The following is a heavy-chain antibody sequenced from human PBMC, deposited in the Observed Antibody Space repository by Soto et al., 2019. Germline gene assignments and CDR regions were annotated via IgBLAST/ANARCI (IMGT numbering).Heavy chain of an antibody. V-gene: IGHV3-72*01. CDR1: GLTFGDHY. J-gene: IGHJ5*02. CDR2: SRNKAKSYST. Sequence: EVQLVESGGGLVKRGGSLTLSCAVSGLTFGDHYMEWVRQAPGKGLEWVARSRNKAKSYSTDFAASVKGRFTISRDESKNSLNLQMNSLMTEDTAVYYCSILEGAWGQGTLVTVSS. CDR3: SILEGA. D-gene: IGHD2-21*01.